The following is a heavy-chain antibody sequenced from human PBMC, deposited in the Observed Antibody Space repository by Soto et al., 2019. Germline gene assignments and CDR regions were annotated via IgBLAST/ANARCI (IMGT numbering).Heavy chain of an antibody. J-gene: IGHJ6*02. CDR2: IIPIFGTA. D-gene: IGHD2-21*02. CDR1: GGTFSSYA. V-gene: IGHV1-69*13. CDR3: ASSRVVTRGYYYYGMDV. Sequence: SLKLSCKGSGGTFSSYAISCVRQAPGQGLEWMGGIIPIFGTANYAQKFQGRVTITADESTSTAYMELSSLRSEDTAVYYCASSRVVTRGYYYYGMDVWGQGTTVTVSS.